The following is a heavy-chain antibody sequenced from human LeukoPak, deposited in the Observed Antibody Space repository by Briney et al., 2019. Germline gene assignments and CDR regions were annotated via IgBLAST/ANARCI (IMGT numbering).Heavy chain of an antibody. J-gene: IGHJ6*02. D-gene: IGHD2-21*02. CDR3: ARDNWVVVTAAYGMDV. CDR2: IIPIFGTA. CDR1: GGTSSSYA. Sequence: ASVKVSCKASGGTSSSYAISWVRQAPGQGLEWMGGIIPIFGTANYAQKFQGRVTITADESTSTAYMELSSLRSEDTAVYYCARDNWVVVTAAYGMDVWGQGTTVTVSS. V-gene: IGHV1-69*01.